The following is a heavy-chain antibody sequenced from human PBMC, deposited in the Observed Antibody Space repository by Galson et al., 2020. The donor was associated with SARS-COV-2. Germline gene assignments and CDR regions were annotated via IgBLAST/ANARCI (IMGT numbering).Heavy chain of an antibody. Sequence: SETLSLTCAVYGGSFSGYYWSWIRQPPGKGLEWIGEINHSGSTNYNPSLKSRVTISVDTSKNQFSLKLSSVTAADTAVYYCARGNIVVVVAATRPNWFDPWGQGTLVTVSS. CDR1: GGSFSGYY. CDR2: INHSGST. D-gene: IGHD2-15*01. CDR3: ARGNIVVVVAATRPNWFDP. J-gene: IGHJ5*02. V-gene: IGHV4-34*01.